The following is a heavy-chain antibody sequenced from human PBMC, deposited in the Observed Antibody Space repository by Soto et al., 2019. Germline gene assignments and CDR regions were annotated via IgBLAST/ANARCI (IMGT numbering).Heavy chain of an antibody. Sequence: SKTTSLRCTVSGCSIYSYCWRWIRKPSGKGLEWIGRIYPSGSTNYSPSLKSRVTMSVDTSKNQLSLKLSSVTAADTALYYCARGEIGNGYGMDGLVQGTSVIVS. CDR2: IYPSGST. D-gene: IGHD2-8*01. J-gene: IGHJ6*02. CDR3: ARGEIGNGYGMDG. CDR1: GCSIYSYC. V-gene: IGHV4-4*07.